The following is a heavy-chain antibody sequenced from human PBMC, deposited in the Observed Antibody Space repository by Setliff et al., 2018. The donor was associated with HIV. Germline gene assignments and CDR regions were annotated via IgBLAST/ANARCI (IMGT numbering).Heavy chain of an antibody. CDR3: ARGNYDILTGYIGYYDY. CDR1: GYSFTSYW. V-gene: IGHV5-51*01. J-gene: IGHJ4*02. D-gene: IGHD3-9*01. CDR2: IYPGDSDT. Sequence: GESLKISCKGSGYSFTSYWIGWVRQMPGKGLEWMGIIYPGDSDTRYSPSFQGQVTISADKSISTAYLQWSSLKASDTAMHYCARGNYDILTGYIGYYDYWGQGTLVTVSS.